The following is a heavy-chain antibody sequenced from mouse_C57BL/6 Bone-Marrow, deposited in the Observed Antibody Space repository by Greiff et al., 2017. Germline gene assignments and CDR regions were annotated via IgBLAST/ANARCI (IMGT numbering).Heavy chain of an antibody. V-gene: IGHV1-81*01. CDR3: ARGGYGGYYDYAMDY. D-gene: IGHD2-3*01. J-gene: IGHJ4*01. Sequence: VQLQQSGAELARPGASVKLSCKASGYTFTSYGISWVKQRTGQGLEWIGEIYPRSGNTYYNEKFKGKATLTADKSSSTAYMELRSLTSEDSAVSFCARGGYGGYYDYAMDYWGQGTSVTVSS. CDR1: GYTFTSYG. CDR2: IYPRSGNT.